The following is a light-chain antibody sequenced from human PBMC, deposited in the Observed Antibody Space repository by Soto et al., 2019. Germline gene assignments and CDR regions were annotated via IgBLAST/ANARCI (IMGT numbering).Light chain of an antibody. Sequence: EILMPQSPATLSVSPGERATLSCRASQSVSSSLAWYQQKPGQAPRLLIDGASTRATAIPARFSGSGSGTEFTLTISSLQSEDFAVYYCQQYHNWPPITFGQGTRLE. CDR3: QQYHNWPPIT. J-gene: IGKJ5*01. CDR1: QSVSSS. V-gene: IGKV3-15*01. CDR2: GAS.